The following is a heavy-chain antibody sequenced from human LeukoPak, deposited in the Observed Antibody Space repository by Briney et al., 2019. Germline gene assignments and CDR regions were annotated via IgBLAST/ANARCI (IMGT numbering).Heavy chain of an antibody. CDR1: GFTFSSYG. D-gene: IGHD2-2*02. J-gene: IGHJ4*02. V-gene: IGHV3-30*02. Sequence: GGSLRLSCAASGFTFSSYGMHWVRQAPGKGLEWVAFIRYDGSNKYYADSVKGRFTISRDNSKNTLYLQMNSLSAEDTAVYYCAKDRVVPAAIPDYWGQGTLVTVSS. CDR3: AKDRVVPAAIPDY. CDR2: IRYDGSNK.